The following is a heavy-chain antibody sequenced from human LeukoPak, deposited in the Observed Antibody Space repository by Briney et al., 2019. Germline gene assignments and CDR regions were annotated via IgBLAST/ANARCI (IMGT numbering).Heavy chain of an antibody. Sequence: PSETLSLTCTVSGGSISSHYWSWIRQPAGEGLEWIGRITASGSTNCNPSLRGRVTMSVDTSKSHFSLKLSSVTAADTAVYYCARGEGRHSSAWDWGQGTLVTVSS. CDR1: GGSISSHY. CDR3: ARGEGRHSSAWD. J-gene: IGHJ4*02. D-gene: IGHD6-19*01. V-gene: IGHV4-4*07. CDR2: ITASGST.